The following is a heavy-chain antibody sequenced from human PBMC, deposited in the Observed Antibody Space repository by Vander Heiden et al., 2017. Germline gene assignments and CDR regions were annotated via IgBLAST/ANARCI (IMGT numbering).Heavy chain of an antibody. CDR2: IWKDGSDQ. CDR1: GLTFSSDG. D-gene: IGHD2-21*01. V-gene: IGHV3-33*01. Sequence: QVPLVESRGGVVQPGRSLTLSCAGCGLTFSSDGVHWGRQAPGKGLEWLAIIWKDGSDQRYADFVKGRFTISRDNSKNTLYLQMNSLRDEDTATYYCARGCGVACYYIDSWGQGTLVTVSS. CDR3: ARGCGVACYYIDS. J-gene: IGHJ4*02.